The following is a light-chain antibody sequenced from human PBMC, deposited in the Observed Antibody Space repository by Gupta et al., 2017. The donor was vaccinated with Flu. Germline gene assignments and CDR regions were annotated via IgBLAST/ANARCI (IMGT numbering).Light chain of an antibody. V-gene: IGKV1-39*01. CDR3: QQSYSSPRT. J-gene: IGKJ1*01. Sequence: DIQMTQSPSSLSASVGDRVTITCRASQSISTYLNWYQQKPGKAPKLLLCAASSFQSGVPSRFSGSGSGTDFTLTISSLQPEDFATYYCQQSYSSPRTFGQGTKVEIK. CDR1: QSISTY. CDR2: AAS.